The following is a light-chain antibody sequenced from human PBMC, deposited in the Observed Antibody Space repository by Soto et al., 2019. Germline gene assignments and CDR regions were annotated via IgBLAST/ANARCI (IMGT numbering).Light chain of an antibody. Sequence: DIQMTQSPSSVSASVGDRVTITCRSSQNLRSWLAWYQQKPGKAPKLLIYAASNLQSGVASRFSGSGSGTDFTLTISSLQPEDFATYYCEQVNSFPITYCQGTRLEI. CDR1: QNLRSW. CDR3: EQVNSFPIT. V-gene: IGKV1-12*01. J-gene: IGKJ5*01. CDR2: AAS.